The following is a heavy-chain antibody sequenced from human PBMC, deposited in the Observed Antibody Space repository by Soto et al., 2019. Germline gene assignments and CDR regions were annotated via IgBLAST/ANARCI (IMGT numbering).Heavy chain of an antibody. J-gene: IGHJ4*02. D-gene: IGHD3-3*01. CDR2: INYGGSK. CDR1: GGSFSRSSSY. V-gene: IGHV4-39*01. CDR3: AKTGFWSDYRVADY. Sequence: QLQLQESGPGVVKPSETLSLTCTVSGGSFSRSSSYWGWIRQPPGKGLEWIGSINYGGSKYYNPSLKSRITISVDTSKNQFSLKLNSVTAADTAVYFCAKTGFWSDYRVADYWGQGTLVTVSS.